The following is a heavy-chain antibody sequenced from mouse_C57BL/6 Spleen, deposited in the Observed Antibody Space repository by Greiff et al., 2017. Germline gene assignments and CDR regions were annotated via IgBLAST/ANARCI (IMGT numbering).Heavy chain of an antibody. D-gene: IGHD1-1*01. V-gene: IGHV1-81*01. J-gene: IGHJ2*01. CDR1: GYTFTSYG. CDR2: IYPRSGNT. Sequence: QVHVKQSGAELARPGASVKLSCKASGYTFTSYGISWVKQRTGQGLEWIGEIYPRSGNTYYNEKFKGKATLTADKSSSTAYVELRSLTSEDSAVYVSAREEDCYDSSSFDYWGQGTTLTVSS. CDR3: AREEDCYDSSSFDY.